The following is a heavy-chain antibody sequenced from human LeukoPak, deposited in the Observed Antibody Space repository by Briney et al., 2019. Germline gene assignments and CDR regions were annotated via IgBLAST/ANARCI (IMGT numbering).Heavy chain of an antibody. D-gene: IGHD6-13*01. J-gene: IGHJ5*02. CDR1: GGSISSGGYF. CDR3: ARGGRGGAAAGRFDP. CDR2: IYYSGST. Sequence: PSETLSLTCTVSGGSISSGGYFWSWIRQHPGKGLEWIGYIYYSGSTYYNPSLKSRVSISVDTSKNQFSLKLSSVTAADTAVYYCARGGRGGAAAGRFDPWGQGTLVTVSS. V-gene: IGHV4-31*03.